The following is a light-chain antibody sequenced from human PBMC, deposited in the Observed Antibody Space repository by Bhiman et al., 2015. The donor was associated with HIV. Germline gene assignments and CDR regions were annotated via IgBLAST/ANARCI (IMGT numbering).Light chain of an antibody. Sequence: QSVLTQPASVSASPGQSITISCIGATSGVINYDYVSWYQQHPGKAPKVMIYDVSKRPSGVSNRFSGSKSANTASLTISGLQAEDEADYYCSSYTTSSTYVFGTATTVTVL. J-gene: IGLJ1*01. CDR3: SSYTTSSTYV. CDR1: TSGVINYDY. V-gene: IGLV2-14*01. CDR2: DVS.